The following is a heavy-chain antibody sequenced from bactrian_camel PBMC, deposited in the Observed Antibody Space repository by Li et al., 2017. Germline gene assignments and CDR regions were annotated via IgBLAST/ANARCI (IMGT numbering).Heavy chain of an antibody. CDR2: IASDGSI. CDR3: AADAPWYSGACRYNF. CDR1: GYTFNNYS. J-gene: IGHJ4*01. V-gene: IGHV3S53*01. Sequence: HVQLVESGGGSVQTGGSLRLSCVASGYTFNNYSMGWFRQAPEKAREGVAAIASDGSISYADSVKDRFTISKDNDKNTLYLQMNMLKPEDTAMYYCAADAPWYSGACRYNFLGQGTQVTVS. D-gene: IGHD2*01.